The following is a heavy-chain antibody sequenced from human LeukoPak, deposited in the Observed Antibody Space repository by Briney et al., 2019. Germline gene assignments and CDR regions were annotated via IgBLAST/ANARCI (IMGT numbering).Heavy chain of an antibody. CDR1: GFTFSSYA. V-gene: IGHV3-23*01. CDR2: ISGSGGST. CDR3: ASLGRTIVVVTAIDY. Sequence: PGGSLRLSCAASGFTFSSYAMSWVRQAPGKGLEWVSAISGSGGSTYYADSAKGRFTISRDNSKNTLYLQMNSLRAEDTAVYYCASLGRTIVVVTAIDYWGQGTLVTVSS. D-gene: IGHD2-21*02. J-gene: IGHJ4*02.